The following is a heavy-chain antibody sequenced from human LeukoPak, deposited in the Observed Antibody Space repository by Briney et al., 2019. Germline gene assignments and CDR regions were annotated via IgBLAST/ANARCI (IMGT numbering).Heavy chain of an antibody. CDR1: GGSISSGSYY. V-gene: IGHV4-61*09. CDR3: ARFKAMVNGDAFDI. D-gene: IGHD5-18*01. Sequence: SETLSLTCTVSGGSISSGSYYWTWIRQPAGMGLEWIGHIYTSGSTNYNPSLKSRVTISVDTSKNQFSLKLSSVTAADMAVYYCARFKAMVNGDAFDIWGQGTMVTVSS. CDR2: IYTSGST. J-gene: IGHJ3*02.